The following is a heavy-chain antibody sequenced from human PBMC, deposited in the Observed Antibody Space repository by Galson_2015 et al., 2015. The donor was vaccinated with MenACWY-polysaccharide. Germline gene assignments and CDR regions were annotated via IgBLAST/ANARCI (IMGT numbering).Heavy chain of an antibody. D-gene: IGHD6-6*01. CDR3: ARDSIAARPGWFDP. J-gene: IGHJ5*02. Sequence: SLRLSCAASGFTFGSYGMHWVRQAPGKGLEWVASIRYDGKEKYYVDSVEGRFTISRDNSKNTLWLQMNSLRDEDTAVYHCARDSIAARPGWFDPWGQGTLVTVSS. V-gene: IGHV3-30*02. CDR2: IRYDGKEK. CDR1: GFTFGSYG.